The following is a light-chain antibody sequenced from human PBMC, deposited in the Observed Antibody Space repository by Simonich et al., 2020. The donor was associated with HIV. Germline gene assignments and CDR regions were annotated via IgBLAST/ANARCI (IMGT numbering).Light chain of an antibody. CDR2: DAS. CDR1: QSISSW. J-gene: IGKJ2*01. Sequence: DIQMTQSPSSVSASVGDRVTVTCRASQSISSWLAWYQQKPGKAPKLLIYDASSLQSGVPSRFSGSGSGTNFTLTISSLHPEDFATYYCQQANSFPPTFGQGTKLEIK. CDR3: QQANSFPPT. V-gene: IGKV1-12*01.